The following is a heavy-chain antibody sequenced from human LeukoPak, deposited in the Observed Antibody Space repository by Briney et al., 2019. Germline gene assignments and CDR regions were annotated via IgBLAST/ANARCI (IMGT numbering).Heavy chain of an antibody. D-gene: IGHD1-26*01. V-gene: IGHV3-74*01. CDR3: AKGIVGAARGAFDI. CDR1: GFTFSSYW. CDR2: INSDGSST. Sequence: GGSLRLSCAASGFTFSSYWMHWVRQAPGKGLVWVSRINSDGSSTSYADSVKGRFTISRDNAKNTLYLQMNSLRAEDTAVYYCAKGIVGAARGAFDIWGQGTMVTVSS. J-gene: IGHJ3*02.